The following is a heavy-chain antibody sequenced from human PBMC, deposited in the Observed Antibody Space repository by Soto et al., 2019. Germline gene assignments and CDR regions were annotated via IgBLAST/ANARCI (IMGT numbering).Heavy chain of an antibody. CDR3: ARDRVAFGVSYGIDV. CDR2: ISYDGSNT. J-gene: IGHJ6*02. D-gene: IGHD3-3*01. Sequence: PGGSLRLSCAASGFTFSSYAMHWVRQAPGKRLELVAVISYDGSNTYYADSVKGRFTITRDNSKTTLYLQMNSLRAEDTAVYCCARDRVAFGVSYGIDVWGQGTTVTVSS. V-gene: IGHV3-30-3*01. CDR1: GFTFSSYA.